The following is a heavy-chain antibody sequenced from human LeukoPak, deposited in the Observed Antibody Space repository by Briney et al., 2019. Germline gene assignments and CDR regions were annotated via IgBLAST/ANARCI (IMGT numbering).Heavy chain of an antibody. Sequence: GGSLRLSCAASGFTFSSYDMSWVRQAPGKGLEWVSSITISGGSTFYADSVMGRFTISRDNYKNTLYLQMNSLRAEDTAVYYCAKLGGHPLHNYYVGVWGKGTTVAVSS. CDR2: ITISGGST. CDR1: GFTFSSYD. J-gene: IGHJ6*03. V-gene: IGHV3-23*01. CDR3: AKLGGHPLHNYYVGV. D-gene: IGHD3-16*01.